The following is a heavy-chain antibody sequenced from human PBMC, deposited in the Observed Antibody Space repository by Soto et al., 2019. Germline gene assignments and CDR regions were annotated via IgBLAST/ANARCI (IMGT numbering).Heavy chain of an antibody. CDR2: ISWNSGSI. J-gene: IGHJ3*02. V-gene: IGHV3-9*01. D-gene: IGHD6-13*01. CDR3: AKVIAAYAFDI. CDR1: GFTFDDYA. Sequence: EVQLVESGGGLVQPGGSLRLSCAASGFTFDDYAMHWVRQAPGKGLEWVSGISWNSGSIGYADSVKGRFTISRDNAKNSLYLQMNSLRAEDTALYYCAKVIAAYAFDIWGQGTMVTVSS.